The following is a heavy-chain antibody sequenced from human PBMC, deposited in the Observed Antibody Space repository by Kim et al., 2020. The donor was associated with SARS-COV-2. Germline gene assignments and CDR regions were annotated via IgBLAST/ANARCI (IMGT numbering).Heavy chain of an antibody. V-gene: IGHV1-69*13. D-gene: IGHD7-27*01. J-gene: IGHJ6*02. CDR1: GGTFSSYA. Sequence: SVKVSCKASGGTFSSYAISWVRQAPGQGLEWMGGIIPIFGTANYAQKFQGRVTITADESTSTAYMELSSLRSEDTAVYYCARDPGDPHSSKEWGYGMDVWGQGTTVTVSS. CDR3: ARDPGDPHSSKEWGYGMDV. CDR2: IIPIFGTA.